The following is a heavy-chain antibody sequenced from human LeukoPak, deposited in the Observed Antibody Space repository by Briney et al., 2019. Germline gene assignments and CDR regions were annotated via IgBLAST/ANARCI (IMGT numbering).Heavy chain of an antibody. V-gene: IGHV4-31*03. D-gene: IGHD5-18*01. CDR1: GGSISSGGYY. CDR2: IYYSGST. J-gene: IGHJ4*02. CDR3: ARVSYGHFDY. Sequence: PSETLSLTCTVSGGSISSGGYYWSWIRQHPGKGLEWIGYIYYSGSTYYNPSLKSRVTISVDPSKNQFSLKLSSVTAADTAVYYCARVSYGHFDYWGQGTLVTVSS.